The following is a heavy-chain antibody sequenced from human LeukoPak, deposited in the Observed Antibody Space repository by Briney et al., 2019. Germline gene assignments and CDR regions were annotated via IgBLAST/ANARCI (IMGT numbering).Heavy chain of an antibody. CDR1: GFTFSSYS. CDR3: ARDRYSSR. CDR2: ISSSSSAI. J-gene: IGHJ4*02. Sequence: GGSLRLSCAASGFTFSSYSMNWVRQAPGKGLEWVSYISSSSSAIYYADSVKGRFTISRDNAKNSLYLQMNSLRVEDTAVYYCARDRYSSRWGQGTLVTVSS. V-gene: IGHV3-48*04. D-gene: IGHD6-19*01.